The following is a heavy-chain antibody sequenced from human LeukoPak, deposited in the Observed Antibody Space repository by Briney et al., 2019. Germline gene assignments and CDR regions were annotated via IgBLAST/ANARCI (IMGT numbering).Heavy chain of an antibody. D-gene: IGHD3-22*01. CDR3: ARGFSYYYDSSRYPPYFFDY. J-gene: IGHJ4*02. Sequence: SETLSLTCSISGDSISRGGYYWSWIRQLPGKGLEWIGHIYYSGTTYYTPSLKSRVSISVDTSKKYFSLRLSSVTAADTAVYYCARGFSYYYDSSRYPPYFFDYWGQGTLVTVSS. CDR1: GDSISRGGYY. CDR2: IYYSGTT. V-gene: IGHV4-31*03.